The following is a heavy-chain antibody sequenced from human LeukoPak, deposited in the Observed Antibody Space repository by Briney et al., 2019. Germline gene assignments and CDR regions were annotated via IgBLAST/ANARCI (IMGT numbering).Heavy chain of an antibody. CDR1: GGTFSSYA. CDR3: ARQHCSGGSCYVDY. CDR2: IIPILGIA. D-gene: IGHD2-15*01. J-gene: IGHJ4*02. Sequence: SVKVSCKASGGTFSSYAISWVRQAPGQGLEWMGRIIPILGIANYAQKFQGRVTITADKSTSTAYMELSSLRSEDTAVYYCARQHCSGGSCYVDYWGQGTLVTVSS. V-gene: IGHV1-69*04.